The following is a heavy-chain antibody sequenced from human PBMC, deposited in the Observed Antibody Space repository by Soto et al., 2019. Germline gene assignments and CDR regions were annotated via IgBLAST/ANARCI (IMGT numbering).Heavy chain of an antibody. V-gene: IGHV4-4*07. CDR2: IFSSGST. J-gene: IGHJ4*02. CDR3: AREGSYSAYNFAHGIQLWSFDX. Sequence: SETLSLTCTVSGGSINTFYWSWVRQPAGKGLGWILRIFSSGSTSFNPSLESRVDMSVDTSKNHFSLNLSSVTAADMAVYYCAREGSYSAYNFAHGIQLWSFDXWGQGALVTVSX. CDR1: GGSINTFY. D-gene: IGHD5-12*01.